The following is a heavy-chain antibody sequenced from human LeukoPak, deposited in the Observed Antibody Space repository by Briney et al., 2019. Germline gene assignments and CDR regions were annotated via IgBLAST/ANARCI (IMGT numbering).Heavy chain of an antibody. J-gene: IGHJ4*02. D-gene: IGHD3-22*01. CDR1: GFTVSSNY. CDR2: IYSGGST. V-gene: IGHV3-53*01. Sequence: GGSLRLSCAASGFTVSSNYMSWVRQAPGKGLEWVSVIYSGGSTYYADSVKGRFTISRDNSKNTLYLQMNSLRAEDTAVYYCAKTGPPLYYYDSSGSYFDYWGQGTLVTVSS. CDR3: AKTGPPLYYYDSSGSYFDY.